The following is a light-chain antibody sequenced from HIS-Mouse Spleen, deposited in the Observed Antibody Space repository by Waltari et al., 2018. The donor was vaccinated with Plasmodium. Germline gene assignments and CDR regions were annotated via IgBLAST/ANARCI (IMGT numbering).Light chain of an antibody. J-gene: IGKJ4*01. Sequence: AIQLTQSPSSLSASVGDRVTITCRARQGIGSALAWYQQQPGKAPKLLFYDASSLESGGPSSFSGSGSGTDFTLTISSLQPEDFATYYCQHFNSYPLTFGGGTKVEIK. CDR3: QHFNSYPLT. V-gene: IGKV1-13*02. CDR1: QGIGSA. CDR2: DAS.